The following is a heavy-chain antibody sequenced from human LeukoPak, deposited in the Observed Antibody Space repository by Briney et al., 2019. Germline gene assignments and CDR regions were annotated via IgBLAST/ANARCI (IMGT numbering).Heavy chain of an antibody. CDR3: ARGNTPLYDSSGYYDY. CDR1: GFTFNSYA. CDR2: ISDSGGNT. J-gene: IGHJ4*02. Sequence: GGSLRLSCAASGFTFNSYAMSWVRQAPWERLQWVSGISDSGGNTYYADSVRGRFTISRDNSKNTLYLQMNSLRAEDTAVYYCARGNTPLYDSSGYYDYWGQGTLVTVSS. D-gene: IGHD3-22*01. V-gene: IGHV3-23*01.